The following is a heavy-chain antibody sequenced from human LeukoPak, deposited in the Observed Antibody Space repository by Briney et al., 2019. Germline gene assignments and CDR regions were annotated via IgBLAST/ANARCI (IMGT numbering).Heavy chain of an antibody. V-gene: IGHV1-18*01. CDR2: ISAYNGNT. CDR1: GYTFTSYG. J-gene: IGHJ6*02. Sequence: ASVKVSCKASGYTFTSYGISWVRQAPGQGLEWMGWISAYNGNTNYAQKLQGRVTMTTDTSTSTAYMELRSLRSDDTAVYYCARKTVNQLPPNYGMDVWGQGTTVTVSS. CDR3: ARKTVNQLPPNYGMDV. D-gene: IGHD2-2*01.